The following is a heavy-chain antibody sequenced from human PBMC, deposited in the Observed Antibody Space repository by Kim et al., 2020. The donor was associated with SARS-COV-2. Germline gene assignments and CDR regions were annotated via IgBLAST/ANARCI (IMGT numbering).Heavy chain of an antibody. J-gene: IGHJ4*02. V-gene: IGHV3-23*03. Sequence: GGSLRLSCAASGFTFSTSTMRWVRQAPGKGLEWVAGIDSGGSNTPFADPVKGRFTISRDNSKNTLYLQMNGLRADDTAVYYSAKALRGGGPFDYWAQGTL. CDR2: IDSGGSNT. D-gene: IGHD2-15*01. CDR3: AKALRGGGPFDY. CDR1: GFTFSTST.